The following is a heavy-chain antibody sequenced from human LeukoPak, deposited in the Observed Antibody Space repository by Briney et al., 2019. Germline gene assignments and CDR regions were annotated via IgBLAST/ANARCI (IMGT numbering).Heavy chain of an antibody. J-gene: IGHJ4*02. CDR2: MSYDGTNK. CDR1: GXTFSSYA. CDR3: ARVRTFYCGGDCYSSGLDF. D-gene: IGHD2-21*02. Sequence: GSLRLSCSASGXTFSSYAMHWVRQAPGKGLECVAVMSYDGTNKFYAESVKGRFTISRDNSKNTLYLQVNCLRAEDTAVYYCARVRTFYCGGDCYSSGLDFWGRGTLVTVSS. V-gene: IGHV3-30-3*01.